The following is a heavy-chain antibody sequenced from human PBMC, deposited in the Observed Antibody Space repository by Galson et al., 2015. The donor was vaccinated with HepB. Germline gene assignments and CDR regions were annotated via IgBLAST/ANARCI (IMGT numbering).Heavy chain of an antibody. CDR2: IWYDGSNK. Sequence: SLRLSCAASGFTFSSYGMHWVRQAPGKGLEWVAVIWYDGSNKYYADSVKGRFTISRDNSKNTLYLQMNSLRAEDTAVYYCARDPPGYYYDSSGYPYYWGQGTLVTVSS. J-gene: IGHJ4*02. CDR3: ARDPPGYYYDSSGYPYY. D-gene: IGHD3-22*01. CDR1: GFTFSSYG. V-gene: IGHV3-33*01.